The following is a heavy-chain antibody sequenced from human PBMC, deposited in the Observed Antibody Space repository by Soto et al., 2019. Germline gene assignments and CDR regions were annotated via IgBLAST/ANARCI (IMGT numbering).Heavy chain of an antibody. V-gene: IGHV4-31*03. CDR3: ARGGTQYYDILTGYYIGWFDP. D-gene: IGHD3-9*01. CDR2: IYYSGST. Sequence: SETLSLTCTVSGGSISSGGYYWSWIRQHPGKGLEWIGYIYYSGSTYYNPSLKSRVTISVDTSKNQFSLKLSSVTAADTAVYYCARGGTQYYDILTGYYIGWFDPWGQGTLVTVSS. J-gene: IGHJ5*02. CDR1: GGSISSGGYY.